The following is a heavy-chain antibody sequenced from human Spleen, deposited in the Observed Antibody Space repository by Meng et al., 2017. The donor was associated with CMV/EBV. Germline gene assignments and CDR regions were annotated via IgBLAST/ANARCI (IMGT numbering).Heavy chain of an antibody. Sequence: GGSLRLSCTASGFTFNNYYMHWVRQAPGKGLVWVSRIDNDGIATTYADSVKGRFTISRDNAKNTLYLQMHSLRAEDTAVYYCAKRTTDYWGQGTLVTVSS. D-gene: IGHD1-7*01. CDR1: GFTFNNYY. CDR3: AKRTTDY. CDR2: IDNDGIAT. J-gene: IGHJ4*02. V-gene: IGHV3-74*03.